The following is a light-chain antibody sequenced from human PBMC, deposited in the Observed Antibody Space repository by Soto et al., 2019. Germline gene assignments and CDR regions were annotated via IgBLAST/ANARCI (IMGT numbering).Light chain of an antibody. CDR3: SSYSRSATPYV. V-gene: IGLV2-14*01. J-gene: IGLJ1*01. Sequence: QSVLTQPASVSGSPGQSITISCIGTSSDIGPYNYVSWYQQHPDKAPKLILYEVTNRPSGASDRFSGSKSGNAAFLTISGLQAEDEADYYCSSYSRSATPYVFGTRTKVTV. CDR1: SSDIGPYNY. CDR2: EVT.